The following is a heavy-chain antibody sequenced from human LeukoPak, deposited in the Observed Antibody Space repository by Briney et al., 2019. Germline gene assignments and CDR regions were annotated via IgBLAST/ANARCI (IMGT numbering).Heavy chain of an antibody. CDR1: GFALSTSGMC. J-gene: IGHJ3*02. D-gene: IGHD3-3*01. Sequence: RESGPALVKPTQTLTLTCTFSGFALSTSGMCVSWIRQPPGKALEWLARMDWDDDKYYSTSLKTRLTISKDTSKNQVVLTMTNMDPVDTATYYCARIPYYDFWSGYSHAFDIWGQGTMVTVSS. CDR2: MDWDDDK. CDR3: ARIPYYDFWSGYSHAFDI. V-gene: IGHV2-70*11.